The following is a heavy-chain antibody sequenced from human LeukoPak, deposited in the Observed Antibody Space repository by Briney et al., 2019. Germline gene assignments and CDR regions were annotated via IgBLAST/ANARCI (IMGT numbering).Heavy chain of an antibody. D-gene: IGHD3-22*01. Sequence: SETLSLTCAVYGGSFSGYYWSWIRQPPGKGLEWIGEINHSGSTNYNPSLKSRVTISVDTSKNQFSLKLSSVTAADTAVYYCAREGDYYDSSGPDYWGQRTLVTVSS. V-gene: IGHV4-34*01. CDR2: INHSGST. CDR1: GGSFSGYY. J-gene: IGHJ4*02. CDR3: AREGDYYDSSGPDY.